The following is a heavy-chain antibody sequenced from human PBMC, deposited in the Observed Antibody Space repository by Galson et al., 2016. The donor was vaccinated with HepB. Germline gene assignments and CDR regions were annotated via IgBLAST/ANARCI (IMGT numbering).Heavy chain of an antibody. D-gene: IGHD3-3*01. CDR1: GFTFSSYA. Sequence: SLRLSCAASGFTFSSYAMHWVRQAPGKGLEWVAIIWSDGSNKYYADSVKGRFTVSRDNSKNTLYLQMNSLRAEDTAIYYCVRARGFWSIYYKGPWMDVWGQGTTVTVSS. V-gene: IGHV3-33*01. J-gene: IGHJ6*02. CDR3: VRARGFWSIYYKGPWMDV. CDR2: IWSDGSNK.